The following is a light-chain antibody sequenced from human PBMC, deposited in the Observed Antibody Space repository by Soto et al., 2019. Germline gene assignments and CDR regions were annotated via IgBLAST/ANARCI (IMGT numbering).Light chain of an antibody. CDR2: DAS. V-gene: IGKV3-11*01. J-gene: IGKJ1*01. Sequence: EIVLTQSPATLSLSPGERATLSCRASQSVRSSLAWYQQQTGQAPRLLIFDASNRATGIPARFNGSGSGTDFTLTISSLEPEDFVVYYCQQRSNWPRTFGQGTKVDIK. CDR3: QQRSNWPRT. CDR1: QSVRSS.